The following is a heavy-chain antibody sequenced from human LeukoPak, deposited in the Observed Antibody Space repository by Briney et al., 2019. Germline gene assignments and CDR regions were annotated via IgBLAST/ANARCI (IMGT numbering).Heavy chain of an antibody. Sequence: RASVKVSCKASGYTFTSYGISWVRQAPGQGLEWMGWISAYNGNTNYAQKLQGRVTMTTDTSTSTAYMELRSLRSDDTAVYYCARDGVSGSGYYYGMDVWGQGTTVTVSS. CDR2: ISAYNGNT. CDR1: GYTFTSYG. D-gene: IGHD3-3*01. J-gene: IGHJ6*02. V-gene: IGHV1-18*01. CDR3: ARDGVSGSGYYYGMDV.